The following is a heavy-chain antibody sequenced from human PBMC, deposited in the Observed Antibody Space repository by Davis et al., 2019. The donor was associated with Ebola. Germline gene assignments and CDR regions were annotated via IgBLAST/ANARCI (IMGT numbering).Heavy chain of an antibody. V-gene: IGHV1-2*02. J-gene: IGHJ6*02. CDR2: INPNSGGT. D-gene: IGHD7-27*01. CDR3: ARELGITYYYYGMDV. Sequence: ASVKVSCKASGYTFTGYYMHWVRQAPGQGLEWMGWINPNSGGTNYAQKFQGRVTMTRNTSISTAYMELSSLRSEDTAVYYCARELGITYYYYGMDVWGQGTTVTVSS. CDR1: GYTFTGYY.